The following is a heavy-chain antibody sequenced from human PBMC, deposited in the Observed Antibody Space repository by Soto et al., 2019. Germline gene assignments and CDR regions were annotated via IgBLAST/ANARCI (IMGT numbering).Heavy chain of an antibody. Sequence: QVQLVESGGGVVQPGRSLRLSCAASGFTFSSYGMHWVRQAPGKGLEWVAVIWYDGSNKYYADSVKGRFTISRDNSKNTLYLQMNSLRAEDTAVYYCARDPFMEHHSIVDVWGKGTTVTVSS. CDR3: ARDPFMEHHSIVDV. CDR1: GFTFSSYG. J-gene: IGHJ6*04. V-gene: IGHV3-33*01. D-gene: IGHD3-3*02. CDR2: IWYDGSNK.